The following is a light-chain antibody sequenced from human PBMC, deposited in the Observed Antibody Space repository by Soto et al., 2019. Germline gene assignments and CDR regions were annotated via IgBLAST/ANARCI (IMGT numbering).Light chain of an antibody. J-gene: IGKJ1*01. CDR2: GAS. CDR1: QSVGASY. Sequence: EMVLTQSPGTLSLSPGERATLSCRASQSVGASYLAWYQQKPGQAPRLLINGASSRATGIPDRFSGSGSGTDFTLTISRLEPEDFVVYYCQQYGSSSWTFGQGTKVEIK. CDR3: QQYGSSSWT. V-gene: IGKV3-20*01.